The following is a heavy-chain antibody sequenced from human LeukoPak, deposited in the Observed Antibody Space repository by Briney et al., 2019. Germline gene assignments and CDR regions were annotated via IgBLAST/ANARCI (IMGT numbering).Heavy chain of an antibody. Sequence: GGSLRLSCAASGFTVSSNYMSWVRQAPGKGLEWVSVIYSGGSTYYADSVKGRFTISRDNSKNTLYLQMNSLRAEDTALYYCARDVIVAPGNYYYFYYMDVWGKGTTVTVSS. D-gene: IGHD6-13*01. CDR1: GFTVSSNY. CDR2: IYSGGST. V-gene: IGHV3-66*01. CDR3: ARDVIVAPGNYYYFYYMDV. J-gene: IGHJ6*03.